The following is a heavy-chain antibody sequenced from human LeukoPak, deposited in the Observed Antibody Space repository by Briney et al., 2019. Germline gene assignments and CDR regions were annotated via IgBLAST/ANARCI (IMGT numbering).Heavy chain of an antibody. V-gene: IGHV4-39*07. D-gene: IGHD3-16*02. J-gene: IGHJ4*02. CDR1: GDSFTSVTDY. Sequence: SETLSLTCTVSGDSFTSVTDYWAWIRQPPGKGLEWIATGDYSGGTYYNPSLESRVAISADMSKNQISLQLTSVTGADTAVYFCARRLYDCVWGTYRSYYFDYWGQGSLVNVAS. CDR3: ARRLYDCVWGTYRSYYFDY. CDR2: GDYSGGT.